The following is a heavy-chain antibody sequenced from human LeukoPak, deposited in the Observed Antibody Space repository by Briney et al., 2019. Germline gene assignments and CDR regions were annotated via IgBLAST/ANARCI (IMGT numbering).Heavy chain of an antibody. V-gene: IGHV3-23*01. D-gene: IGHD2-15*01. CDR1: GFTFSRYA. CDR3: TKPEIVAVVAGNFDY. J-gene: IGHJ4*02. Sequence: GGSLRLSCADSGFTFSRYAMSWVRQAPGKGLEWVSAISGSGGSTYYADSVKGRFTISRDHSKNTLTLQMNSLRAEHTAVYYCTKPEIVAVVAGNFDYWGQGTLVTVSS. CDR2: ISGSGGST.